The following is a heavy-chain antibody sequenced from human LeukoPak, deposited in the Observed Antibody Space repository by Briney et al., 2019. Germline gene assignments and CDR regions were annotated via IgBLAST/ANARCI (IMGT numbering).Heavy chain of an antibody. CDR1: GGSITNYY. D-gene: IGHD4-17*01. CDR3: VRSKSGTYGWFDP. V-gene: IGHV4-59*01. Sequence: SETLSLTSTVSGGSITNYYWSWIRQPPGKGLEWIGYIYYSGTTNYNPSLKSRVTISVDTSKNQFSLKVNSVTAADTAVYYCVRSKSGTYGWFDPWGQGTLVTVSS. CDR2: IYYSGTT. J-gene: IGHJ5*02.